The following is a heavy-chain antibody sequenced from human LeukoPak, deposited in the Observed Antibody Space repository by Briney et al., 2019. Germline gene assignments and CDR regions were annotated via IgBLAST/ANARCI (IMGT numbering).Heavy chain of an antibody. J-gene: IGHJ4*02. V-gene: IGHV5-51*01. D-gene: IGHD2-2*03. Sequence: GESLKISCKGSGYSFPTYWIAWVRQMPGKGLEWMGIIYPDESNIRYSPSFQGQVTISADKSISTAYLQWSSLKASDTAMYYCARPPTRGYSSSFEYWGQGTLVTVSS. CDR3: ARPPTRGYSSSFEY. CDR2: IYPDESNI. CDR1: GYSFPTYW.